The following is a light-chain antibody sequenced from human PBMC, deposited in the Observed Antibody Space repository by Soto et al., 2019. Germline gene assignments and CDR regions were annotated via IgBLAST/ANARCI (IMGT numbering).Light chain of an antibody. CDR3: QQYGSSHS. V-gene: IGKV3-20*01. J-gene: IGKJ2*01. CDR1: RSVSSSY. Sequence: EIVLTQSPATLSLSPGERATLSCRASRSVSSSYLAWYQQKPGQATRLLIYGSSRRATGLSDRFSGSGSGTDFTLTISLLEAEDSAVYYCQQYGSSHSFGQGTKLEIK. CDR2: GSS.